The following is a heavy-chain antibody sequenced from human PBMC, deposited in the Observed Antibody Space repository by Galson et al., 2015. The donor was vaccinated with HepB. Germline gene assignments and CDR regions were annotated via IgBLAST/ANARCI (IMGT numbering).Heavy chain of an antibody. CDR2: INPSGGST. D-gene: IGHD5-12*01. CDR3: ARAMGIVATYERGDAFDI. J-gene: IGHJ3*02. CDR1: GYTFTSYY. V-gene: IGHV1-46*01. Sequence: SVKVSCKASGYTFTSYYMHWVRQAPGQGLEWMGIINPSGGSTSYAQKFQGRVTMTRDTFTSTVYMELSSLRSEDTAVYYCARAMGIVATYERGDAFDIWGQGTMVTVSS.